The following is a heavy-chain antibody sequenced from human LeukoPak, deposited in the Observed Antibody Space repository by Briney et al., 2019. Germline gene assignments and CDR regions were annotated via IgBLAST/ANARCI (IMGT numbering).Heavy chain of an antibody. CDR3: ASYSYDTTKYYFDY. V-gene: IGHV1-46*01. CDR2: INPSGGST. CDR1: GYTFTSYY. D-gene: IGHD5-18*01. Sequence: ASVKVSCEASGYTFTSYYMHWVRQAPGQGLEWMGIINPSGGSTSYAQKFQGRVTMTRDTSTSTVYMELSSLRSEDAAVYYCASYSYDTTKYYFDYWGQGTLVTVSS. J-gene: IGHJ4*02.